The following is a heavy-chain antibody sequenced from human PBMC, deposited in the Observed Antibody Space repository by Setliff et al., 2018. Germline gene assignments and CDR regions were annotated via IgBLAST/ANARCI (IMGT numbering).Heavy chain of an antibody. V-gene: IGHV4-34*01. CDR3: AKELIEVMMTGLEF. Sequence: SETLSLTCTVYGGSLSDYYWSWIRQPPGKGLEWIVEINHSGSTNYSPSLRSRVTMSVDTSKKQLSLKLTTVTAADTAVYYCAKELIEVMMTGLEFWGQGTMVTVSS. CDR1: GGSLSDYY. CDR2: INHSGST. D-gene: IGHD3-22*01. J-gene: IGHJ4*02.